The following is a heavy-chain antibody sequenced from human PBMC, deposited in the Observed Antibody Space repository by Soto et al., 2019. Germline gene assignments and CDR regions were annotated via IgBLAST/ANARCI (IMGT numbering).Heavy chain of an antibody. CDR3: ARQVGRTGTTMSGWYVNYYGMDV. D-gene: IGHD6-19*01. CDR2: INPNSGGT. Sequence: GASVKVSCKASGYTFTGYYMHWVRQAPGQGLEWMGWINPNSGGTNYAQKFQGRVTMTRDTSISTAYMELSSLRSDDTAVYYCARQVGRTGTTMSGWYVNYYGMDVWGQGTTVTVSS. J-gene: IGHJ6*02. CDR1: GYTFTGYY. V-gene: IGHV1-2*02.